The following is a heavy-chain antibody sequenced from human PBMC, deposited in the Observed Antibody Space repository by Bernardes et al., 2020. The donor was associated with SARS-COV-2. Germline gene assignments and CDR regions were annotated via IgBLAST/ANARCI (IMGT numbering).Heavy chain of an antibody. D-gene: IGHD3-10*01. Sequence: ASVKVSCKASGYTFTGYYMHWVRQAPGQGLEWMGWINPNSGGTNYAQKFQGWVTMTRDTSISTAYMELSRLRSDDTAVYYCARGTYGSGSYYGPYYYGMDVWGQGTTVTVSS. CDR1: GYTFTGYY. J-gene: IGHJ6*02. CDR2: INPNSGGT. V-gene: IGHV1-2*04. CDR3: ARGTYGSGSYYGPYYYGMDV.